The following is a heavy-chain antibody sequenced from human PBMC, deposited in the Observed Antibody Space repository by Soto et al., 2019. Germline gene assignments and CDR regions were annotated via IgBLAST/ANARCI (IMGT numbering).Heavy chain of an antibody. CDR1: GFTFSSYW. V-gene: IGHV3-7*01. D-gene: IGHD3-10*01. CDR2: IKQDGSEK. J-gene: IGHJ4*02. CDR3: ARGSYYYGSGKNDD. Sequence: EVQLVESGGGLVQPGGSLRLSCAASGFTFSSYWMSWVRQAPGKGLEWVANIKQDGSEKYYVDSVKGQFTISRDNANNALYLDTDGLRAEDTALYYCARGSYYYGSGKNDDWGKGTVVTVSS.